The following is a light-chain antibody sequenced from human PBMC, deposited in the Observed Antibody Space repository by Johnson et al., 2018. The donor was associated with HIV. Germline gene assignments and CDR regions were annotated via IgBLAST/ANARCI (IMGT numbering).Light chain of an antibody. CDR1: SSNIGNNY. Sequence: QSVLTQPPSVSAAPGQKVTISCSGSSSNIGNNYVSWYQQLPGTAPKLLIYENNKRPSGIPDRFSGSKSGTSATLGITGLQTGDEADYYCGTWDSSLSADLSVVGTGTKVIVL. V-gene: IGLV1-51*02. CDR2: ENN. J-gene: IGLJ1*01. CDR3: GTWDSSLSADLSV.